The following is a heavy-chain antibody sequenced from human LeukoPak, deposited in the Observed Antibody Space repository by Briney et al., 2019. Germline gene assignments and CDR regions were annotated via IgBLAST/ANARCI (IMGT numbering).Heavy chain of an antibody. J-gene: IGHJ3*02. D-gene: IGHD3-22*01. CDR2: ISGSGTST. Sequence: GGSLRLSCAASGFTFSSYAMSWVRQAPGKGLELVSAISGSGTSTYYADSAKGRFTISRDNSKNTLSVHMNSLRVEDTAIYFCAKGSHYSDTRGYYGIWDQGTVVPSL. V-gene: IGHV3-23*01. CDR1: GFTFSSYA. CDR3: AKGSHYSDTRGYYGI.